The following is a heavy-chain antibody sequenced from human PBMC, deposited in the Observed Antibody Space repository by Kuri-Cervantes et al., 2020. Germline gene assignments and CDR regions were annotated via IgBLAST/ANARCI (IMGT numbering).Heavy chain of an antibody. CDR1: GFTFSSYG. CDR2: ISYDGSNK. V-gene: IGHV3-30*03. CDR3: ARDLDWAFDY. J-gene: IGHJ4*02. D-gene: IGHD3-3*01. Sequence: GESLKISCAASGFTFSSYGIHWVRQAPGKGLEWVAVISYDGSNKYYADSVKGRFTISRDNAKNSLFLQMNSLRDEDTAVYYCARDLDWAFDYWGQGTLVTVSS.